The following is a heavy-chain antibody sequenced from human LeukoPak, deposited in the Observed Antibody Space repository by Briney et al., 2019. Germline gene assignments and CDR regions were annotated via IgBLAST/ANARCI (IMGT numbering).Heavy chain of an antibody. J-gene: IGHJ4*02. CDR2: ISSSSSTI. V-gene: IGHV3-48*01. CDR3: ARGITMVRGVMNY. Sequence: GGSLRLSCAASGFTFSSYSMNWVRQAPGKGLEWVSYISSSSSTIYYADSVKGRFTISRDNAKNSPYLQMDSLRAEDTAVYYCARGITMVRGVMNYWGQGTLVTVSS. D-gene: IGHD3-10*01. CDR1: GFTFSSYS.